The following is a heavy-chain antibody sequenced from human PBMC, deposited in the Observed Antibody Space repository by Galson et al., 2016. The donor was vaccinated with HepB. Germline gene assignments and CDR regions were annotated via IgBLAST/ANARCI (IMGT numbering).Heavy chain of an antibody. J-gene: IGHJ3*02. V-gene: IGHV6-1*01. CDR1: GDSVSSNRAA. CDR3: ARTIPVAGIEGFDI. CDR2: TYYRSKWDN. D-gene: IGHD6-19*01. Sequence: CAISGDSVSSNRAAWNWIRQSPSRGLEWLGRTYYRSKWDNDYGGSVKSRITINPDTSKNQFSLQLNSVTPEDTAVYYCARTIPVAGIEGFDIWGQGTMVTVSS.